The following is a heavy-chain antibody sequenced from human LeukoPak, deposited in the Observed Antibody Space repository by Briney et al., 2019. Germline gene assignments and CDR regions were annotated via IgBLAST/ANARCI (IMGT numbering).Heavy chain of an antibody. Sequence: GGSLRLSCAASGLSVRGNYVSWVRQAPGKGLEWVSVLYSGGSTFYADSVKGRFTISRDNSKNTLYLQMNSLRAEDTAVYYCADSNYWYPTDYWGQGTLVTVSS. CDR1: GLSVRGNY. CDR3: ADSNYWYPTDY. J-gene: IGHJ4*02. CDR2: LYSGGST. D-gene: IGHD4-11*01. V-gene: IGHV3-53*01.